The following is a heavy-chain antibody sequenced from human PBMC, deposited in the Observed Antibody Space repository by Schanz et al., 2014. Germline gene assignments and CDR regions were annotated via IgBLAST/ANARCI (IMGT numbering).Heavy chain of an antibody. Sequence: QLQLQESGPGLVKPSETLSLTCTVSGGSISSSSYYWGWIRQPPGKGLEWIGSIYYTGSTYYNPSLKSRVTISIDTSKNQISLRLRSVTEADTAVYYCARDGLGADYWGQGTLVTVSA. CDR1: GGSISSSSYY. V-gene: IGHV4-39*07. J-gene: IGHJ4*02. CDR3: ARDGLGADY. CDR2: IYYTGST.